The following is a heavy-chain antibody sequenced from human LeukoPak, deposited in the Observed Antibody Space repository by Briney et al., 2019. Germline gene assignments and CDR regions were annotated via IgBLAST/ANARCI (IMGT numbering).Heavy chain of an antibody. CDR3: ARDGTTNAYYYYYYMDV. V-gene: IGHV4-34*01. CDR1: GGSFSGYY. J-gene: IGHJ6*03. Sequence: SETLSLTCAVYGGSFSGYYWSWIRQPPGKGLEWIGEINHSGSTNYNPSLKSRVTISVDTSKNQFSLKLSSVTAADTAVYYCARDGTTNAYYYYYYMDVWGKGTTVTVSS. CDR2: INHSGST. D-gene: IGHD2/OR15-2a*01.